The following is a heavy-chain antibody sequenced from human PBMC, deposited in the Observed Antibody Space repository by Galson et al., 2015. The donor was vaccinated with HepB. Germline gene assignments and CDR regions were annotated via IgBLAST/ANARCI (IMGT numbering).Heavy chain of an antibody. V-gene: IGHV4-59*08. CDR2: IYYSGST. J-gene: IGHJ5*02. CDR3: ARHGPNYYDSSGYYWFDP. Sequence: SETLSLTCTVSGGSISSYYWSWIRQPPGKGLEWIGYIYYSGSTNYNPSLKSRVTISVDTSKNQFSLKLSSVTAADTAVYYCARHGPNYYDSSGYYWFDPWGQGTLVTVSS. D-gene: IGHD3-22*01. CDR1: GGSISSYY.